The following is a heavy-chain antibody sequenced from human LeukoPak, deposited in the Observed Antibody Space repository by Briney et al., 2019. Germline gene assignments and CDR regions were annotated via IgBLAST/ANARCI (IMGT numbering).Heavy chain of an antibody. V-gene: IGHV4-61*02. Sequence: SETLSLTCTVSGGSISSGSYYWSWIRQPAGKGLEWIGRIYTSGSTNYNPSLKSRVTISVDTSKNQFSLKLSSVTAADTAVYYCARGPASSSWYSYYFDYWGQGTLVTVSS. J-gene: IGHJ4*02. CDR3: ARGPASSSWYSYYFDY. CDR1: GGSISSGSYY. CDR2: IYTSGST. D-gene: IGHD6-13*01.